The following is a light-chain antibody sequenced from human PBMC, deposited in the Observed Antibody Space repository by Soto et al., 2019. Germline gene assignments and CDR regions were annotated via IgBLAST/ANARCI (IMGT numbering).Light chain of an antibody. CDR1: QTVTNNY. V-gene: IGKV3-20*01. Sequence: EIVLTQSPGTLSLSPGERATLSCRASQTVTNNYLAWYQQKPGQAPRLLIFGASSRATDIPDRFGGSGSGTDFTLTISSLEPEDFAVYYCQQYGSSPLFTFGPGTKV. CDR2: GAS. J-gene: IGKJ3*01. CDR3: QQYGSSPLFT.